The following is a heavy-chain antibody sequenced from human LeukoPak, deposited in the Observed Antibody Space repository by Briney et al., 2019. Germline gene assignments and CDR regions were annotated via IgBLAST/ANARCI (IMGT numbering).Heavy chain of an antibody. CDR2: ISPSSSHI. D-gene: IGHD2-2*01. V-gene: IGHV3-21*06. CDR1: GFTFSSSS. J-gene: IGHJ4*02. CDR3: ARLSGTSALYYLDY. Sequence: GGSLRLSCAASGFTFSSSSMNWVRQAPGKGLEWVSSISPSSSHIYYADSVKGRFIISRDNAKNSLYLQMNSLRAEDTAVYYCARLSGTSALYYLDYWGQGTRVTVSS.